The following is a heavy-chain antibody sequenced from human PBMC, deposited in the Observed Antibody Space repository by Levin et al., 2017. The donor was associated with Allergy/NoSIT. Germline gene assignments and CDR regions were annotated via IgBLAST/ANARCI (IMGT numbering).Heavy chain of an antibody. J-gene: IGHJ5*02. D-gene: IGHD1-7*01. CDR3: AKDHAPITGTTYNWFDP. V-gene: IGHV3-23*01. CDR2: ISGSGGST. Sequence: GGSLRLSCAASGFTFSSYAMSWVRQAPGKGLEWVSAISGSGGSTYYADSVKGRFTISRDNSKNTLYLQMNSLRAEDTAVYYCAKDHAPITGTTYNWFDPWGQGTLVTVSS. CDR1: GFTFSSYA.